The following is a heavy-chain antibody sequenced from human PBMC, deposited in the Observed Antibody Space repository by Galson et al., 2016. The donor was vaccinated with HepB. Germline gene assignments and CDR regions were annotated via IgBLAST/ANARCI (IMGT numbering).Heavy chain of an antibody. V-gene: IGHV3-11*01. CDR2: IKESGSPL. CDR1: GFRFSDHQ. CDR3: ARDPDTSSKVDV. J-gene: IGHJ6*02. D-gene: IGHD1-14*01. Sequence: GSLRLSCAASGFRFSDHQMSWIRQAPGKGLEWIAFIKESGSPLYYADSVKGRFTISRDNAKNSLYLQMNSLRAEDTAVYYCARDPDTSSKVDVWGQGTTVIVSS.